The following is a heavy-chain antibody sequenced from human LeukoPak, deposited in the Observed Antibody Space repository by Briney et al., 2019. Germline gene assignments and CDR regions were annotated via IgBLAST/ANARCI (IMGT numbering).Heavy chain of an antibody. D-gene: IGHD1-7*01. J-gene: IGHJ4*01. CDR2: IRPDGTGT. V-gene: IGHV3-74*01. Sequence: GGSLRLSCAAAGFILSRYYKYCVRHAPEKGLVWVSRIRPDGTGTAYADSVKGRFTISRVNAKNTLYLQMYSLRAEDTAVYYCFAYKWHYADYGGQGTLVTVSS. CDR3: FAYKWHYADY. CDR1: GFILSRYY.